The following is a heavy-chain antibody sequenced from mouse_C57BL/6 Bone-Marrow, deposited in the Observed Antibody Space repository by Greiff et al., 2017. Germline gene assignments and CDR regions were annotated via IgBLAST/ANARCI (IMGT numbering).Heavy chain of an antibody. CDR3: ARRGYYYAMDY. J-gene: IGHJ4*01. CDR2: ISSGGSYT. CDR1: GFTFSSYG. V-gene: IGHV5-6*02. Sequence: EVMLVESGGDLLKPGGSLKLSCAASGFTFSSYGMSWVRQTPDKRLEWVATISSGGSYTYYPNSVKGRVTISRDNAKNTQYLQMSYLKSEDTARYYSARRGYYYAMDYCVQGTSVTVSS.